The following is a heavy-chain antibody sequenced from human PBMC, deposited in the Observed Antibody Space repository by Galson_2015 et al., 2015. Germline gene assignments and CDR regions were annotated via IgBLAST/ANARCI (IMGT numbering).Heavy chain of an antibody. CDR1: GFTFSSYG. CDR3: AREGSYKGDY. CDR2: IWYDGSQK. D-gene: IGHD1-26*01. Sequence: SLRLSCAASGFTFSSYGMHWVRQAPGQGLEWVAVIWYDGSQKYHADSVKGRFTISRDNSQNTLYLQMNSLRAEDTAVYYCAREGSYKGDYWGQGTLVTVTS. J-gene: IGHJ4*02. V-gene: IGHV3-33*01.